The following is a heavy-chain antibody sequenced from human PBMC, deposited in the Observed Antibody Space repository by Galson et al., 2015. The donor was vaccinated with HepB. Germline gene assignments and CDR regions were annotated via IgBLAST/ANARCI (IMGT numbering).Heavy chain of an antibody. CDR3: AKDGILHCGHDCHIDR. J-gene: IGHJ5*02. CDR2: GRSDGSNN. Sequence: ALRHAGAGAGVTVGNYAMSGGGQAPWHGQEYVSVGRSDGSNNNYADSTKGRFTVSSDNSMHTPYLLMNSLRVDDTAIFYCAKDGILHCGHDCHIDRWGHGTPVTVSS. CDR1: GVTVGNYA. V-gene: IGHV3-23*01. D-gene: IGHD2-21*01.